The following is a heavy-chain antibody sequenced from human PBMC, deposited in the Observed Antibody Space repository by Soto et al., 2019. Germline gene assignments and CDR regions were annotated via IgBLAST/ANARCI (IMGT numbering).Heavy chain of an antibody. D-gene: IGHD2-8*01. CDR2: ISSSSSTI. J-gene: IGHJ4*02. CDR3: ARDYGAVYRNYFDY. V-gene: IGHV3-48*01. Sequence: EVQLVESGGGLVQPGGSLRLSCAASGFTFSSYSMNWVRQAPGKGLEWVSYISSSSSTIYYADSVKGRFTISRDNAKNSLYLQMNSLRAEDTAVYYCARDYGAVYRNYFDYWGQGTLVTVSS. CDR1: GFTFSSYS.